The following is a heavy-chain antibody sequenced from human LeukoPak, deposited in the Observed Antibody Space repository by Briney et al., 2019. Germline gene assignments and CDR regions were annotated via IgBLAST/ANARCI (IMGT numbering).Heavy chain of an antibody. CDR1: GGSISSYY. D-gene: IGHD2-15*01. CDR3: ARDEGRWYNWFDP. CDR2: IYYSGST. J-gene: IGHJ5*02. V-gene: IGHV4-59*01. Sequence: PSETLSLTCTVSGGSISSYYWSWIRQPPGEGLEWIGYIYYSGSTNYNPSLKSRVTISVDTSKNQFSLKLSSVTAADTAVYYCARDEGRWYNWFDPWGQGTLVTVSS.